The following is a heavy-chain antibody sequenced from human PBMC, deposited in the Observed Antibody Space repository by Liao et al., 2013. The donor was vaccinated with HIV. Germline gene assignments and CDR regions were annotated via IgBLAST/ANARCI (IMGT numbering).Heavy chain of an antibody. CDR3: ARLGDPLGFLEWLPREAFDY. Sequence: QVQLRQWGAGLLKPSETLSLTCAVYNGSLSGYYWSWIRQSPGTGLQWIGEISHTGTTKYNPSLKSRVTLSIDTSSNRFSLKVTSVTAADTAVYYCARLGDPLGFLEWLPREAFDYWGRGTLVTVSS. V-gene: IGHV4-34*01. CDR1: NGSLSGYY. D-gene: IGHD3-3*01. J-gene: IGHJ4*02. CDR2: ISHTGTT.